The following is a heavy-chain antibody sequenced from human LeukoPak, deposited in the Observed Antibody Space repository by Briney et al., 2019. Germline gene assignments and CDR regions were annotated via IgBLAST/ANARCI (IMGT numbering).Heavy chain of an antibody. CDR1: GDSVSSNSAA. CDR2: TYYRSKWYN. Sequence: SQTLSLTCAISGDSVSSNSAAWNWVRQSSSRGLEWLGRTYYRSKWYNDYAVSVKSRITINPDTSKNQFSPQLNSVTPEDTAVYYCAGSGSYFRYWSQGTLVTVSS. V-gene: IGHV6-1*01. D-gene: IGHD3-10*01. CDR3: AGSGSYFRY. J-gene: IGHJ4*02.